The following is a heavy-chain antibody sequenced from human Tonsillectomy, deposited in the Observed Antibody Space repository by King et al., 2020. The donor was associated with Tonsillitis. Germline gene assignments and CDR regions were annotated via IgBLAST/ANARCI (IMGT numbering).Heavy chain of an antibody. Sequence: VQLVESGGGLVQPGRSLRLSCTASGFTFGDYTMSWVRQAPGKGLEWVGFIRSKDYGGTKEYAASVKGRFTISRDDSQSVAYLQMNSLKTEDTAVYYCTTTPEYSSSWYNYWGQGTLVTVSS. CDR1: GFTFGDYT. J-gene: IGHJ4*02. D-gene: IGHD6-13*01. CDR3: TTTPEYSSSWYNY. V-gene: IGHV3-49*04. CDR2: IRSKDYGGTK.